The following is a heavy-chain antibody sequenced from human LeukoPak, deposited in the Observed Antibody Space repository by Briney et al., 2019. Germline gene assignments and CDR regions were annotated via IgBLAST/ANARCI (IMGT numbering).Heavy chain of an antibody. J-gene: IGHJ4*02. CDR3: AKGPEITIFGVVIMTELDY. V-gene: IGHV3-23*01. Sequence: GGSLRLSCAASGFTFSSYAMSWVRQAPGKGPEWVSAISGSGGSTYYADSVKGRFTISRDNSKNTLYLQMNSLRAEDTAVYYCAKGPEITIFGVVIMTELDYWGQGTLVTVSS. D-gene: IGHD3-3*01. CDR2: ISGSGGST. CDR1: GFTFSSYA.